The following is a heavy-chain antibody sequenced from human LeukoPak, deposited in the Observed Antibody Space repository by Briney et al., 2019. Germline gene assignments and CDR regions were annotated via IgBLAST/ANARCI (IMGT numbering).Heavy chain of an antibody. CDR1: GFTFSSYA. J-gene: IGHJ4*02. Sequence: PGGSLRLSCAASGFTFSSYAMSWIRQPPGKGLEWIGTIYSGGSTFYNPSLKSRVSISVGTSNQEFSLKLSSVTAADTAVYYCARGIWVISLYYFDNWGQGTVVTVSS. D-gene: IGHD3-16*01. CDR3: ARGIWVISLYYFDN. V-gene: IGHV4-38-2*01. CDR2: IYSGGST.